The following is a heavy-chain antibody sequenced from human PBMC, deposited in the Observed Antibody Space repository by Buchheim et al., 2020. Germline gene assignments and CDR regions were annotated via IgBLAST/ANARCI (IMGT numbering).Heavy chain of an antibody. CDR2: ISYDGSNK. V-gene: IGHV3-30*04. CDR3: ARVGTIFGVGNDY. Sequence: QVQLVESGGGVVQPGRSLRLSCAASGFTFSSYAMHWVRQAPGKGLEWVAVISYDGSNKYYADSVKGRFTISRDNSKNTLYLQMNSLRAEDTAVYYCARVGTIFGVGNDYWGQGTL. CDR1: GFTFSSYA. J-gene: IGHJ4*02. D-gene: IGHD3-3*01.